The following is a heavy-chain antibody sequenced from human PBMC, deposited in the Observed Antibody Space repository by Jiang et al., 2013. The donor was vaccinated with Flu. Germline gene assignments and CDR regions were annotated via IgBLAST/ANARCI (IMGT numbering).Heavy chain of an antibody. CDR3: ARGPPNWNDWYFDI. CDR2: AHTRGTS. J-gene: IGHJ2*01. D-gene: IGHD1-20*01. V-gene: IGHV4-61*02. CDR1: GDSVSGGSYY. Sequence: TCTVSGDSVSGGSYYWGWIRQSAEKGLEWIGRAHTRGTSTYTPSLKYRATISVDMTKRQLSLRLTSVTAADTAVYYCARGPPNWNDWYFDIWGRGTLVTVSS.